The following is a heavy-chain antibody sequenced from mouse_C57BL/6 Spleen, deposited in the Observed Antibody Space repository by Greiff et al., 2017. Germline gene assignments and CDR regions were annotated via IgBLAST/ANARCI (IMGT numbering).Heavy chain of an antibody. J-gene: IGHJ1*03. D-gene: IGHD1-1*01. CDR1: GYTFTDYN. CDR3: ARLVPPVDEVYFDV. V-gene: IGHV1-22*01. CDR2: INPNNGGT. Sequence: VQLQQSGPELVKPGASVKMSCKASGYTFTDYNMHWVKQSPGKSLEWIGYINPNNGGTDYNQKFKGKATLTVNKSSSTAYMELRSLTSEDSAVYYCARLVPPVDEVYFDVWGTGTTVTVSS.